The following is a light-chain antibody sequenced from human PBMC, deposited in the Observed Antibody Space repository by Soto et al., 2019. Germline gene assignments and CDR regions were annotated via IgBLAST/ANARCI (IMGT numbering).Light chain of an antibody. CDR1: QSVSNH. CDR3: HQRSNWRAT. CDR2: DAF. Sequence: EIVLTQSPATLSLSPGETAILSCRASQSVSNHLAWYQHKPGQAPRLLIYDAFNRATGIPARFSGSGSGKDFSLTIRSLETEDFAVYSCHQRSNWRATCGQGTRLEI. J-gene: IGKJ5*01. V-gene: IGKV3-11*01.